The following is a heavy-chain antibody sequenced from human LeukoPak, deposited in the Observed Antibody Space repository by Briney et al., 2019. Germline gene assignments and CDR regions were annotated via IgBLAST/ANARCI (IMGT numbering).Heavy chain of an antibody. CDR1: GYTFTSYG. D-gene: IGHD3-22*01. CDR3: ARPRPNYYDSSGYYPYFFDY. CDR2: ISAYNGNT. V-gene: IGHV1-18*01. J-gene: IGHJ4*02. Sequence: ASVKVSCKASGYTFTSYGISWVRQAPGQGLEWMGWISAYNGNTNYAQKLQGRVTMTTDTSTSTAYMELRSLRSDDTAVYYCARPRPNYYDSSGYYPYFFDYWGQGTLVTVSS.